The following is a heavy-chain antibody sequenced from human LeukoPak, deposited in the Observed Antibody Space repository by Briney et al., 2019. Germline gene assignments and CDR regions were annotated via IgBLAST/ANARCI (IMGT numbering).Heavy chain of an antibody. J-gene: IGHJ3*02. Sequence: GESLKISCKDSGYSFTNYWIGWVRPVPGKGLEWMGIIYPGDSDTRYSPSFQGQVTISVDKSISTAFLQWNSLKASDTAMYYCARIPAAGSLKGAFDIWGQGTMVTVS. D-gene: IGHD6-13*01. V-gene: IGHV5-51*01. CDR1: GYSFTNYW. CDR2: IYPGDSDT. CDR3: ARIPAAGSLKGAFDI.